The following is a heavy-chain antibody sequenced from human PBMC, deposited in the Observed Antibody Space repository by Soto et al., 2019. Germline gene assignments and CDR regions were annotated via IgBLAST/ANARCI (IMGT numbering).Heavy chain of an antibody. V-gene: IGHV5-51*01. J-gene: IGHJ5*02. CDR2: IYPGDSDT. CDR1: GYSFTSYW. Sequence: XGSVKISCKGSGYSFTSYWIGWVRQMPGKGLEWMGMIYPGDSDTRYSPSFQGQVTISADKSISTAYLQWSSLKASDTAMYYCARAAAAGTGWFDPWGQGTLVTGSS. CDR3: ARAAAAGTGWFDP. D-gene: IGHD6-13*01.